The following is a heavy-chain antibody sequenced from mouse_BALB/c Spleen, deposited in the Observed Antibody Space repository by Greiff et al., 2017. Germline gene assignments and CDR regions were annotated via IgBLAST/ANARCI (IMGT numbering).Heavy chain of an antibody. J-gene: IGHJ3*01. CDR3: AREENDYLSY. V-gene: IGHV1-7*01. D-gene: IGHD2-4*01. Sequence: VQLQQSGAELAKPGASVKMSCKASGYTFTSYWMHWVKQRPGQGLEWIGYINPSTGYTEYNQKFKDKATLTADKSSSTAYMQLSSLTSEDSAVYYCAREENDYLSYWGQGTLVTVSA. CDR1: GYTFTSYW. CDR2: INPSTGYT.